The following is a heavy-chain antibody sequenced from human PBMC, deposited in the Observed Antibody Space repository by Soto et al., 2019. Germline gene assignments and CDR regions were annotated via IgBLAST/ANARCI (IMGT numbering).Heavy chain of an antibody. Sequence: SETLSLTCAVYGGPFSGYYWSWIRQPPGKGLEWIGEINHSGSTNNNPSLKSRVTISVDTSKNQFSLKLSSVTAADTAVYYCARLRDGYDGDYWGQGTLVTVSS. CDR2: INHSGST. J-gene: IGHJ4*02. CDR1: GGPFSGYY. D-gene: IGHD5-12*01. CDR3: ARLRDGYDGDY. V-gene: IGHV4-34*01.